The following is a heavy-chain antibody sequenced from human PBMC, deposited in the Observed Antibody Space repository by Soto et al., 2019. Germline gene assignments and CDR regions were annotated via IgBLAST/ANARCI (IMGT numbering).Heavy chain of an antibody. CDR2: IYYSGST. J-gene: IGHJ4*02. CDR3: ARVSGTYSSFLDY. V-gene: IGHV4-39*01. D-gene: IGHD5-18*01. CDR1: GVSISSGHDY. Sequence: SETLSLTCTVSGVSISSGHDYWGWIRQPPGKGLEWIGSIYYSGSTYYNPSLKSRVTISADTSKNQFSLRLSSVTAADTAVYYCARVSGTYSSFLDYWGQGTLVT.